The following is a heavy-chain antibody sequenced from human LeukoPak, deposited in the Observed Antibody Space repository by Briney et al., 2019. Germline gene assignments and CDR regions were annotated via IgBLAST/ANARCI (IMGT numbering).Heavy chain of an antibody. Sequence: PETLSLTCTVSGGSISSSSYYWGWIRQPPGKGLEWIGSIYYSGSTYYNPSLKSRVTISVDTSKNQFSLKLSSVTAADTAVYYCAYSSGFLCWFDPWGQGTLVTVSS. D-gene: IGHD6-19*01. J-gene: IGHJ5*02. CDR2: IYYSGST. CDR1: GGSISSSSYY. CDR3: AYSSGFLCWFDP. V-gene: IGHV4-39*01.